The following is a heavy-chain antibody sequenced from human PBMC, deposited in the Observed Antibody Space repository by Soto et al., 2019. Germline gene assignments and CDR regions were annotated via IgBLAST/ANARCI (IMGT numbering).Heavy chain of an antibody. J-gene: IGHJ4*02. D-gene: IGHD3-10*01. V-gene: IGHV1-69*13. CDR3: ARDLVGRGRHYYGAGSYYRTWGYLDE. CDR1: GGTFSRYA. Sequence: VKVSCKAPGGTFSRYAISWVRQAPGQGLEWMGGIIPIFGTANYAQKFQGRVTITADDSTSTAYLELSGLGSDDAAVYYCARDLVGRGRHYYGAGSYYRTWGYLDEWAEGTLV. CDR2: IIPIFGTA.